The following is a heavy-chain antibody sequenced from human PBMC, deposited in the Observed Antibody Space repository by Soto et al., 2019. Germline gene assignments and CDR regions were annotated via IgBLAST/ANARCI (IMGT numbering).Heavy chain of an antibody. Sequence: QVQLQESGPGLLKPSETLSLNCTVSGGSISSGGDYWSWIRQRPGKVLEWIGYIYYTGGAYYNPSLKSRLTLSVDTAKSQFSLQLTSVTAADTAGYFCARGLTMLRGVMNSWGQGTLVTVSS. CDR1: GGSISSGGDY. V-gene: IGHV4-31*03. CDR2: IYYTGGA. D-gene: IGHD3-10*01. CDR3: ARGLTMLRGVMNS. J-gene: IGHJ4*02.